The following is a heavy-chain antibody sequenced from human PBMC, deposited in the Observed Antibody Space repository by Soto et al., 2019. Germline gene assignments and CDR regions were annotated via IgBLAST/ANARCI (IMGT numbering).Heavy chain of an antibody. J-gene: IGHJ5*01. CDR2: IYYSGST. CDR3: ARAELGYDDSSGYSWFDI. D-gene: IGHD3-22*01. V-gene: IGHV4-59*01. Sequence: SEPLSLTCTVPGGSISSYYWSGIRQPPGTGMEWIGYIYYSGSTNYNPSLKSRVTISVDTSKNQFSLKLSSVTAADTAVYYCARAELGYDDSSGYSWFDIWGQGTMVTVSS. CDR1: GGSISSYY.